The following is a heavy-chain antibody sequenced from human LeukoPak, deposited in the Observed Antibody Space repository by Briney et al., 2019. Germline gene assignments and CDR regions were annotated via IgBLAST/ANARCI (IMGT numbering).Heavy chain of an antibody. CDR3: AKLGTGFKWLRYDFFDY. V-gene: IGHV3-21*04. D-gene: IGHD5-12*01. CDR1: GFTFSSYS. J-gene: IGHJ4*02. CDR2: ISSSSSYI. Sequence: GGSLRLSCAASGFTFSSYSMNWVRQAPGKGLEWVSSISSSSSYIYYADSVKGRFTISRDNAKNSLYLQMNSLRAEDTAFYYCAKLGTGFKWLRYDFFDYWGQGTLVTVSS.